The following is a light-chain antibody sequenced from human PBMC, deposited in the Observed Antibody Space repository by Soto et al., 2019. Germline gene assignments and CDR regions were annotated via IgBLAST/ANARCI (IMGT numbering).Light chain of an antibody. CDR3: QQSYSTRWT. CDR1: QSISSY. J-gene: IGKJ1*01. CDR2: AAS. Sequence: DIQMTQSPSSLSASVGDRVTITCRASQSISSYLNWYQQKPGKAPKLLIYAASSLQSGVPSRFSGSGSGTDFTLTISSLQPEDFGTYYCQQSYSTRWTFGQGTKVDIK. V-gene: IGKV1-39*01.